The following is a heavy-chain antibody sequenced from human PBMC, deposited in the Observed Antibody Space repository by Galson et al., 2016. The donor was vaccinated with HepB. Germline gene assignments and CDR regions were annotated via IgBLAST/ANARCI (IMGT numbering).Heavy chain of an antibody. CDR3: VHTQYPIYCRSGGCYCDF. J-gene: IGHJ4*02. CDR2: IYWDDDK. CDR1: GFSLTTSGEG. V-gene: IGHV2-5*02. D-gene: IGHD2-21*02. Sequence: PALVKPTQTLTLTCSFSGFSLTTSGEGVGWIRQPPGRALEWLALIYWDDDKRYRPSLQRRLTIPKDTSKNQMVIMMTNMDPADTATYYSVHTQYPIYCRSGGCYCDFWGQGTLVTVSS.